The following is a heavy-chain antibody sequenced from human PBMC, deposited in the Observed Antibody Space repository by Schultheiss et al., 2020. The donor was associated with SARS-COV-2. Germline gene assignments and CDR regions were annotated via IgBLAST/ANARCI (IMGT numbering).Heavy chain of an antibody. CDR1: GFTVSSNY. CDR2: IWYDGSNK. J-gene: IGHJ4*02. V-gene: IGHV3-33*08. CDR3: ARDSPFIVGPFDY. D-gene: IGHD1-26*01. Sequence: GESLKISCAASGFTVSSNYMSWVRQAPGKGLEWVAVIWYDGSNKYYADSVKGRFTISRDNAKNSLYLQMNSLRDEDTAVYYCARDSPFIVGPFDYWGQGTLVTVSS.